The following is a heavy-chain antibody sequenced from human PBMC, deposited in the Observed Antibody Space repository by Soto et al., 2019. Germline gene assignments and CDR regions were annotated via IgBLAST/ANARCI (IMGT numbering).Heavy chain of an antibody. J-gene: IGHJ4*02. D-gene: IGHD3-22*01. V-gene: IGHV4-31*03. CDR3: ARGAGSGYHFDY. CDR2: IYYSGST. CDR1: GGSISSGGYY. Sequence: QVQLQESGPGLVKPSQTLSLTCTISGGSISSGGYYWSWIRQHPGKGLEWIGYIYYSGSTYYNPSLKSRVTRSVDTSKKQFSLKLRSVTAADTAVYYCARGAGSGYHFDYWGPGTLVTVSS.